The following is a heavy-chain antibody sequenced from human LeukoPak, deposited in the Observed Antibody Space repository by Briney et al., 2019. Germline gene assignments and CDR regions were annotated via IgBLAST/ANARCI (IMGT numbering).Heavy chain of an antibody. D-gene: IGHD3-22*01. CDR3: ARRRVTVIVASTFDS. CDR2: VADYGSV. V-gene: IGHV4-34*01. J-gene: IGHJ4*02. Sequence: SETLSLTCAVYGGSFTNYFWSWVRQSPGKGLEWIGEVADYGSVNYNPSLQSRVTISLDTSKNHFSLKVSSMTAADTAVYYCARRRVTVIVASTFDSWGQGTLVTVSS. CDR1: GGSFTNYF.